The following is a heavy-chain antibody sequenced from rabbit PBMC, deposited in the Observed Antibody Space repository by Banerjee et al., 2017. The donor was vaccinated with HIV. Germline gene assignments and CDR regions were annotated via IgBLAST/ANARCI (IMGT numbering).Heavy chain of an antibody. CDR1: GFSFSSSYY. Sequence: QSLEESGGDLVKPGASLTLTCTASGFSFSSSYYMCWVRQAPGKGLEWIACMDAGSSGSTYYASWAKGRFTISKTSSTTVTLQMTSLTAADTATYFCASAYVATSGYFGYYFGLWGPGTLVTVS. V-gene: IGHV1S40*01. CDR3: ASAYVATSGYFGYYFGL. J-gene: IGHJ4*01. D-gene: IGHD1-1*01. CDR2: MDAGSSGST.